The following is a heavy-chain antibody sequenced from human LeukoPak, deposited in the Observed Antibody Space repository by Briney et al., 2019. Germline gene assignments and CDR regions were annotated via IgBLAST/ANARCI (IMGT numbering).Heavy chain of an antibody. V-gene: IGHV3-53*01. D-gene: IGHD3-22*01. CDR1: GFTVSSNY. J-gene: IGHJ4*02. CDR3: ARVSRGPHPYYYDSSGYMDY. Sequence: GGSLRLSCAASGFTVSSNYMSWVRQAPGKGLEWVSVIYSGGSTYYADSVKGRFTISRDNSKNTLYPQMNSLRAEDTAVYYCARVSRGPHPYYYDSSGYMDYWGQGTLVTVSS. CDR2: IYSGGST.